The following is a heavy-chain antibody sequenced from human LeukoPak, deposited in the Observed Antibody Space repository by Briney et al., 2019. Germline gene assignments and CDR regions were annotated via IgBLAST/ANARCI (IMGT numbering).Heavy chain of an antibody. CDR2: INWSGGST. Sequence: GGSLRLSCTASGFAFDEHGMSWVRQVPGKGLEWVSGINWSGGSTGYADPLRGRFTIYRDNAKNSLYLQMDSLRAEDTALYYCARAPITSPFYFDSWGQGTLVTVSS. D-gene: IGHD2-2*01. CDR3: ARAPITSPFYFDS. CDR1: GFAFDEHG. V-gene: IGHV3-20*04. J-gene: IGHJ4*02.